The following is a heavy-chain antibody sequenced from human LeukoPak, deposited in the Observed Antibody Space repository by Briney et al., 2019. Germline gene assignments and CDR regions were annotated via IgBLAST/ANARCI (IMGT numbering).Heavy chain of an antibody. D-gene: IGHD2-2*01. V-gene: IGHV3-23*01. Sequence: GGSLRLSCAASGFTFSSYAMSWVRQAPETGLEWVSAISGSGGSTYYADSVKGGFTISTDNSKNTLNLQMNSLRAEDTAVYYCAKEGLIVVVPAAMGDYWGQGTLVTVSS. J-gene: IGHJ4*02. CDR3: AKEGLIVVVPAAMGDY. CDR2: ISGSGGST. CDR1: GFTFSSYA.